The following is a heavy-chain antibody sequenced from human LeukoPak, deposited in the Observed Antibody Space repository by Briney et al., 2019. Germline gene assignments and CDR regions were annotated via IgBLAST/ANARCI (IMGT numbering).Heavy chain of an antibody. D-gene: IGHD1-1*01. V-gene: IGHV4-59*01. CDR3: ARHSELDGDDY. J-gene: IGHJ4*02. CDR1: GGFISSYY. CDR2: IYYSGST. Sequence: SETLPLTCTVSGGFISSYYWSWIRQPPGKGLEWIGYIYYSGSTNYNPSLKSRVTISVDTSKNQFSLKLSSVTAADTAVYYCARHSELDGDDYWGQGTLVTVSS.